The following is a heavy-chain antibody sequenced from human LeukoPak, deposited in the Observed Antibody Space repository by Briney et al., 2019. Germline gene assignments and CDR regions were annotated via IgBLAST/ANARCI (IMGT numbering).Heavy chain of an antibody. CDR3: AKGGRYSSSKPPDY. CDR1: GFTFSSYA. J-gene: IGHJ4*02. CDR2: ISGSGGST. V-gene: IGHV3-23*01. Sequence: GGSLRLSCAASGFTFSSYAMSWVRQAPGKGLEWVSAISGSGGSTYHADSVKGRFTISRDNSKNTLYLQMNSLRAEDTAVYYCAKGGRYSSSKPPDYWGQGTLVTVSS. D-gene: IGHD6-6*01.